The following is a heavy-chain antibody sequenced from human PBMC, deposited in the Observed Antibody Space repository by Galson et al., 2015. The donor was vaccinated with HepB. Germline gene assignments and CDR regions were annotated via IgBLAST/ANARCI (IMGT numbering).Heavy chain of an antibody. J-gene: IGHJ4*02. CDR1: GGTFSSYA. Sequence: SVKVSCKASGGTFSSYAISWVRQAPGQGLEWMGGIIPIFGRANYAQKFQGRVTMTADESTSTAYMELSSLRSEDTAVYYCARSTGYTNTFFDYWGQGTLVTVSS. D-gene: IGHD5-12*01. CDR3: ARSTGYTNTFFDY. V-gene: IGHV1-69*13. CDR2: IIPIFGRA.